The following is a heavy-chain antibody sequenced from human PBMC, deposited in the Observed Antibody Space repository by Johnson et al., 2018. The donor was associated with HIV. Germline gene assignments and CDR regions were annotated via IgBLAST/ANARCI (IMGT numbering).Heavy chain of an antibody. J-gene: IGHJ3*02. D-gene: IGHD6-13*01. Sequence: VQLVESGGGVVQPGRSLRLSCAASGFTFSNAWMSWVRQAPGKGLEWVSAISGSGGSTYYADSVKGRFTISRDNSKNTLYLQMNSLRAEDTAVYFCARGVKQQLSVVDAFDIWGQGTMVTVSS. CDR1: GFTFSNAW. CDR3: ARGVKQQLSVVDAFDI. CDR2: ISGSGGST. V-gene: IGHV3-23*04.